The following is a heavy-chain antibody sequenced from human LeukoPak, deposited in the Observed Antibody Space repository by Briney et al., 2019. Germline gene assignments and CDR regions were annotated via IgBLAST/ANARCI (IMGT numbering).Heavy chain of an antibody. J-gene: IGHJ4*02. D-gene: IGHD3-3*01. CDR1: GGSISSGGYY. Sequence: SQTLSLTCTVSGGSISSGGYYWSWIRQHPGKGLEWIGYIYHSGSTYYNPSLKSRVTVSVDRSKNQFSLKLISVTAADTAVYYCARGGQRFLEWLDYFDYWGQGTLVTVSS. CDR2: IYHSGST. V-gene: IGHV4-31*03. CDR3: ARGGQRFLEWLDYFDY.